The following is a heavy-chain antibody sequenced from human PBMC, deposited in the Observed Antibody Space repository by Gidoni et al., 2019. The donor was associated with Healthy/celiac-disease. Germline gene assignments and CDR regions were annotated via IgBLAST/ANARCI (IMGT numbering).Heavy chain of an antibody. CDR3: AVYSSGWSG. Sequence: QVQLQESGPGLVKPSETLSLTCASGYSISSGYYWGWIRQPPGKGLEWIGSLYHSGSTYYNPSLKSRVTISVDTSKNQFSLKLSSVTAADTAVYYCAVYSSGWSGWGQGTLVTVSS. J-gene: IGHJ4*02. CDR1: GYSISSGYY. D-gene: IGHD6-19*01. V-gene: IGHV4-38-2*01. CDR2: LYHSGST.